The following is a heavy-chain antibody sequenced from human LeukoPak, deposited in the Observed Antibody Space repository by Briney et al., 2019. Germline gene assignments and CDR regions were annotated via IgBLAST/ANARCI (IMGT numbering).Heavy chain of an antibody. CDR3: ARGAVIFGVLISGPPFDH. CDR2: IYYSGST. D-gene: IGHD3-3*01. V-gene: IGHV4-61*05. J-gene: IGHJ5*02. Sequence: SETLSLTCTVSGGSISSSSYYWGWIRQPPGKGLEWIGYIYYSGSTNYNPSLRSRVTISVDTSKNQFSLNLGSVTAADTAVYYCARGAVIFGVLISGPPFDHWGQGTLVSVSS. CDR1: GGSISSSSYY.